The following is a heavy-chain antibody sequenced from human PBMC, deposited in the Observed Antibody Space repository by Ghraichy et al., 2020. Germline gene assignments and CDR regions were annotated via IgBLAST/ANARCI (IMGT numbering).Heavy chain of an antibody. CDR3: ARHEGLAAAGHNWFDP. V-gene: IGHV4-39*01. Sequence: SETLSLTCTVSGGSISSSSYYWGWIRQPPGKGLEWIGSSYYSGSTYYNPSLKSRVTISVDTSKNQFSLKLSSVTAADTAVYYCARHEGLAAAGHNWFDPWGQGTLVTVSS. D-gene: IGHD6-13*01. CDR1: GGSISSSSYY. CDR2: SYYSGST. J-gene: IGHJ5*02.